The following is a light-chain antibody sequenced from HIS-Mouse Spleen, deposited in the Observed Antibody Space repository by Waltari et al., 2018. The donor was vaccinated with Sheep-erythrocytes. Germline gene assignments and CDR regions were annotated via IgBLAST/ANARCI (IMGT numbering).Light chain of an antibody. J-gene: IGLJ3*02. V-gene: IGLV3-1*01. CDR2: QDS. CDR1: NLGDKY. Sequence: SYELTQPPSVSVSPGQTASITCSGDNLGDKYACWYQQKPGQSPGLVIYQDSKRPSGSPGRFSGSNSGNTATLPISGTQAMDEADYSCQAWDSSTAWVFGGGTKLTVL. CDR3: QAWDSSTAWV.